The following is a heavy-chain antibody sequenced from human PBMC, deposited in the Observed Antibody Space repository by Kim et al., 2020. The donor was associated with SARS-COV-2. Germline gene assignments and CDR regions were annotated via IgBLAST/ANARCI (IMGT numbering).Heavy chain of an antibody. Sequence: GGSLRLSCVASGFTFGDYAMNWVRQAPGKGLEWVSHISRSGPIGRSAGRRVYADSVEGRFTIPRDDSKNTLYLEMHTLSVEDTAVYYCAREVENQYLYF. CDR1: GFTFGDYA. D-gene: IGHD2-2*01. CDR2: ISRSGPIGRSAGRR. J-gene: IGHJ1*01. V-gene: IGHV3-23*01. CDR3: AREVENQYLYF.